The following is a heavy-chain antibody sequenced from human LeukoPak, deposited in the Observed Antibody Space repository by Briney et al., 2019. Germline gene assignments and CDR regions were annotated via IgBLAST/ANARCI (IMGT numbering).Heavy chain of an antibody. CDR1: GGSISSYY. CDR3: ARDLRIVGVYDAFDI. V-gene: IGHV4-59*01. Sequence: KTSETLSLTCTVSGGSISSYYWSWIRQPPGKGLEWIGYMYYSGTTNYNPSLKSRVTISVDTSKNQFSLKLSSVTAADTAVYYCARDLRIVGVYDAFDIWGQGTMVTVSS. J-gene: IGHJ3*02. D-gene: IGHD1-26*01. CDR2: MYYSGTT.